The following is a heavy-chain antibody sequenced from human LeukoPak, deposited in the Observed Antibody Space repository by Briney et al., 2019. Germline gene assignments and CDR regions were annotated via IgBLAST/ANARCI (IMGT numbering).Heavy chain of an antibody. CDR1: GGSISSSSYY. V-gene: IGHV4-39*07. Sequence: SETLSLTCTVSGGSISSSSYYWGWFRQPPGKGLEWIGTTYYRANTYYNPSLTSRVTISVDTSKNQFSLKLSSVTAADTAVYYCARDQWDYDSSGYSHAFDIWGQGTMVTVSS. CDR2: TYYRANT. J-gene: IGHJ3*02. CDR3: ARDQWDYDSSGYSHAFDI. D-gene: IGHD3-22*01.